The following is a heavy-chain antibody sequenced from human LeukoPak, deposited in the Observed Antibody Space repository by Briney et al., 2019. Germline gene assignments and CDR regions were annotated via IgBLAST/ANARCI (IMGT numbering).Heavy chain of an antibody. Sequence: GGSLRLSCAASGFTFDDYGMSWVRQAPGKGLEWVSGINWNGGSTAYADSVKGRFTISRDNAKNSLYLQMNSLRAEDTAAYYCARVGGSPPAGFDYWGQGTLVTVSS. V-gene: IGHV3-20*04. D-gene: IGHD3-16*01. CDR3: ARVGGSPPAGFDY. CDR2: INWNGGST. J-gene: IGHJ4*02. CDR1: GFTFDDYG.